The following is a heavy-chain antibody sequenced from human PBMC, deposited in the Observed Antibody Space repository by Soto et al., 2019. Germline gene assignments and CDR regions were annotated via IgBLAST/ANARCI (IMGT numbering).Heavy chain of an antibody. Sequence: QVQLVQSGAEVKKPGSSVKVSCKASGGTFSSYAISWVRQAPGQGLEWMGGIIPIFGTANYAQKFQGRVTITADESTSTAYMELSSLRSEDTAVYYCPRGDVDYGGNSCAFDIWGQGTMVTVSS. D-gene: IGHD4-17*01. CDR2: IIPIFGTA. CDR3: PRGDVDYGGNSCAFDI. J-gene: IGHJ3*02. CDR1: GGTFSSYA. V-gene: IGHV1-69*12.